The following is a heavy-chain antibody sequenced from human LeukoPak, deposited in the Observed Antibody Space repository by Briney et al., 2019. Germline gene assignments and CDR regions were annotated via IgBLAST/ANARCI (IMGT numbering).Heavy chain of an antibody. CDR2: ISYDGSNK. CDR1: GFTFSSYA. D-gene: IGHD3-10*01. J-gene: IGHJ1*01. Sequence: GGSLRLSCAASGFTFSSYAMHWVRQAPGKGLEWVAVISYDGSNKYYADSVKGRFTISRDNSRNTLYLQMNSLRAEDTAVYYCAKDYNYYGSGIEHWGQGTLVTVSS. CDR3: AKDYNYYGSGIEH. V-gene: IGHV3-30-3*01.